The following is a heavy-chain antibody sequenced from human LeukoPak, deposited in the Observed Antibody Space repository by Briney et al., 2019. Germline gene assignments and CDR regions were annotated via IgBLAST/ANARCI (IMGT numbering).Heavy chain of an antibody. CDR3: ARDPYRRNYFDY. D-gene: IGHD1-26*01. J-gene: IGHJ4*02. V-gene: IGHV1-46*01. CDR2: INPSGGST. CDR1: GYTFTSYY. Sequence: GASVKVSCKASGYTFTSYYMHWVRQAPGQGLEWMGIINPSGGSTSYAQKFQGRVTMTRDMSTSTVYMELSSLRSEDTAVYYCARDPYRRNYFDYWGQGTLVTVSS.